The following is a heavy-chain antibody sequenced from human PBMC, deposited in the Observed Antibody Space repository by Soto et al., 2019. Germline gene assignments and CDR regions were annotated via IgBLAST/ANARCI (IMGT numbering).Heavy chain of an antibody. CDR3: ARDRNIVGATTGSSYYYYGMDV. V-gene: IGHV3-30-3*01. D-gene: IGHD1-26*01. CDR2: ISYDGSNK. J-gene: IGHJ6*02. Sequence: QVQLVESGGGVVQPGRSLRLSCAASGFTFSSYAMHWVRQAPGKGLEWVAVISYDGSNKYYADSVKGRFTISRVNSKNTLYLQMNSLRAEDTAVYYCARDRNIVGATTGSSYYYYGMDVWGQGTTVTVSS. CDR1: GFTFSSYA.